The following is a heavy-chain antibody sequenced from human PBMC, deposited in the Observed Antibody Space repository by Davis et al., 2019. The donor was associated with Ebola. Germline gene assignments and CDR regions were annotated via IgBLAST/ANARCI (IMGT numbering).Heavy chain of an antibody. CDR3: ARPTYYYDSSGYSPLDY. J-gene: IGHJ4*02. CDR2: INHSGST. D-gene: IGHD3-22*01. Sequence: MPSETLSLTCAVYGGSFSGYYWSWIRQPPGKGLEWIGEINHSGSTNYNPSLKSRVTISVDTSKNQFSLKLSSVTAADTAVYYCARPTYYYDSSGYSPLDYWGQGTLVTVSS. V-gene: IGHV4-34*01. CDR1: GGSFSGYY.